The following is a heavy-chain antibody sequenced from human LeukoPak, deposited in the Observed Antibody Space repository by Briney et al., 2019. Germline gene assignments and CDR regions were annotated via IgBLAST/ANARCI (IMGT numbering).Heavy chain of an antibody. V-gene: IGHV3-33*01. CDR1: GFTFSSYG. J-gene: IGHJ3*02. D-gene: IGHD1-1*01. CDR2: IWYDGSNK. CDR3: ARGMEPVGGDAFDI. Sequence: GGSVRLSCAASGFTFSSYGMHWVRQPPGKGLEWVAVIWYDGSNKYYADSVKGRFTISRDNSKNTLYLQMNSLRAEDTAVYYCARGMEPVGGDAFDIWGQGTMVTVSS.